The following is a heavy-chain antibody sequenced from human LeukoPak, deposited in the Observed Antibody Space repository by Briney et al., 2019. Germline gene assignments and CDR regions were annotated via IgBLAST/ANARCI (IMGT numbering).Heavy chain of an antibody. CDR2: INQDSKTK. V-gene: IGHV3-7*01. Sequence: GGSLRLSCATSGFTFSNTWMAWVRQAPGKGLEWVANINQDSKTKQYVDSVKGQFTISRDNAKNSLFLQMSSLTVEDTGIYYCARDRSGSLDYWGQGTLVTVSS. D-gene: IGHD1-26*01. CDR3: ARDRSGSLDY. J-gene: IGHJ4*02. CDR1: GFTFSNTW.